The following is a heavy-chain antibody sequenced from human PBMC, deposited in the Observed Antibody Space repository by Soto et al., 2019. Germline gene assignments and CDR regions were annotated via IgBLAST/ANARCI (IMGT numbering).Heavy chain of an antibody. D-gene: IGHD6-19*01. Sequence: GASVKVSCKASGYTFTSYGISWVRQAPGQGLEWMGWISAYNGNTNYAQKLQGRVTMTRDTSISTAYMELSRLRSDDTAVHYCARVRIAVAGPYYYYGMDVWGQGTTVTVSS. J-gene: IGHJ6*02. V-gene: IGHV1-18*01. CDR3: ARVRIAVAGPYYYYGMDV. CDR2: ISAYNGNT. CDR1: GYTFTSYG.